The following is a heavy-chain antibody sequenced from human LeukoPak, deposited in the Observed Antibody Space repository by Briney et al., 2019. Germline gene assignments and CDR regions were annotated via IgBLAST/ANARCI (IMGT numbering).Heavy chain of an antibody. V-gene: IGHV3-33*01. D-gene: IGHD6-19*01. J-gene: IGHJ5*01. Sequence: PGGSLRLSCAASGFTFSSYGMHWVRQAPGKGLEWVAVIWYDGTNKFYADSVKGRFNISRDNSKNTLYLQMNSLRAEDTAVYYCARDRHSSGWYVDSWGQGTLVAVSS. CDR3: ARDRHSSGWYVDS. CDR1: GFTFSSYG. CDR2: IWYDGTNK.